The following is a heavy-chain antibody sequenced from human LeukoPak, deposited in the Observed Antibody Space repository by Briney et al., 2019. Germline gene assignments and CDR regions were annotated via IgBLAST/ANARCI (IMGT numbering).Heavy chain of an antibody. CDR2: IYSGGST. CDR1: GFTVSSNY. J-gene: IGHJ4*02. D-gene: IGHD3-22*01. V-gene: IGHV3-66*01. CDR3: ARIYDSGGYSEPYYFDY. Sequence: GGSLRLSCAASGFTVSSNYMSWVRQAPGKGLEWVSVIYSGGSTYYSDSVKGRFTFSRDNSKNTLYLQMNSLRAEDTAVYYCARIYDSGGYSEPYYFDYWGQGTLVTVSS.